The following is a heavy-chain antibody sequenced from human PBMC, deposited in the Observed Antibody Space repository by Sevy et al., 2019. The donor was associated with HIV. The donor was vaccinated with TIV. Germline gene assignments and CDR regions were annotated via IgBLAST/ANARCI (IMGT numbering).Heavy chain of an antibody. Sequence: GGSLRLSCAASGFAFDSYALYWVRQAPGKGLEWVAVIWYDGINKYYGDSVKGRFTISRDNSKNTVYLQMNSLRAEDTAVYYCARAGDIVEVVAHYGMDVWGQGTTVTVSS. J-gene: IGHJ6*02. D-gene: IGHD2-15*01. V-gene: IGHV3-33*07. CDR3: ARAGDIVEVVAHYGMDV. CDR2: IWYDGINK. CDR1: GFAFDSYA.